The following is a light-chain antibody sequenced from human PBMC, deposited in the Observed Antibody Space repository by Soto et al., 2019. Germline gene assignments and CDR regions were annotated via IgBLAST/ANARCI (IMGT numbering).Light chain of an antibody. V-gene: IGKV3-20*01. CDR3: QQYMSSVT. J-gene: IGKJ1*01. CDR1: QSVDTTF. CDR2: GAS. Sequence: EIVLTQSPGSLSLSPGQRATLSCRASQSVDTTFFAWYQKKPGQAPRLLIQGASKRATGIPDRFSGSGSGTDFTISISRLEPEDFAVYYCQQYMSSVTFGQGTKVEIK.